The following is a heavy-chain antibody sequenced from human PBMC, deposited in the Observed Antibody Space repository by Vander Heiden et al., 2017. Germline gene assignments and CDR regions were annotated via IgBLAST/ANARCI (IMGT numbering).Heavy chain of an antibody. D-gene: IGHD1-7*01. J-gene: IGHJ4*02. CDR3: ARGGWLELKLPPNY. CDR2: ISYDGSNK. Sequence: QVQLVESGGGVVQPGRSLRLSCAASGFTFSRYAMHWVRQAPGKGLEWVAVISYDGSNKYYADSVKGRFTISRDNSKNTLYLQMNSLRAEDTAVYYCARGGWLELKLPPNYWGQGTLVTVSS. V-gene: IGHV3-30-3*01. CDR1: GFTFSRYA.